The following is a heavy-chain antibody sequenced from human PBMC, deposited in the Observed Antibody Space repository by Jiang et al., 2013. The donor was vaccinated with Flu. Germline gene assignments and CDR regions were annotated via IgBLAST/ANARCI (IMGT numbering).Heavy chain of an antibody. Sequence: PGDSDTRYSPSFQGQVIISADKSISTAYLQWSSLKASDTAMYYCARLAAVGRDDETDAFDIWGQGTMVTVSS. D-gene: IGHD6-19*01. CDR3: ARLAAVGRDDETDAFDI. V-gene: IGHV5-51*01. CDR2: PGDSDT. J-gene: IGHJ3*02.